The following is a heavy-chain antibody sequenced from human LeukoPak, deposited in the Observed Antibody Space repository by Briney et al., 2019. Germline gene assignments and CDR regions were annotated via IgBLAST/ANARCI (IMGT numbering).Heavy chain of an antibody. CDR3: AEAASVRGVSY. V-gene: IGHV3-74*01. J-gene: IGHJ4*02. D-gene: IGHD3-10*01. CDR2: INGDGSTT. CDR1: GFTFSSYA. Sequence: GGSLRLSCAASGFTFSSYAMSWVRQAPGKGPLWVSHINGDGSTTNYADSVKGRFTISRDNAKNTLYLEMNSLRAEDTAVYYCAEAASVRGVSYWGQGTLVTVSS.